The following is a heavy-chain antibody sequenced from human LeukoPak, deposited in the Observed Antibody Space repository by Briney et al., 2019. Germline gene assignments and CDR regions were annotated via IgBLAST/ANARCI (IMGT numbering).Heavy chain of an antibody. D-gene: IGHD1-14*01. V-gene: IGHV1-8*01. CDR3: ARDRPTDAFDI. J-gene: IGHJ3*02. CDR2: MNPNSGNT. CDR1: GYTFTSYD. Sequence: ASVKVSCEASGYTFTSYDINWVRQATGQGLEWMGWMNPNSGNTGYAQKFQGRVTMTRNASISTAYMELSSLRSEDTAVYYCARDRPTDAFDIWGQGTMVTVSS.